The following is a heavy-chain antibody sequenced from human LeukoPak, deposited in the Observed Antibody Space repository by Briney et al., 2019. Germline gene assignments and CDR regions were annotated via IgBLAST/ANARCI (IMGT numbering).Heavy chain of an antibody. Sequence: ASVKVSCKASGYTFTSYYMHWVRQAPGQGLEWMGIINPSGGSTSYAQKFQGRVTMTRDMSTSTVYMELSSLRSEDTAVYYCAREGSGVSGGDCYSDYWGQGTLVTVSS. V-gene: IGHV1-46*01. CDR2: INPSGGST. CDR3: AREGSGVSGGDCYSDY. D-gene: IGHD2-21*02. J-gene: IGHJ4*02. CDR1: GYTFTSYY.